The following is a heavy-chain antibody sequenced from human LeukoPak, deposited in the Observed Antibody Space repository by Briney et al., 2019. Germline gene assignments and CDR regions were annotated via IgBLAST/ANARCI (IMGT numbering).Heavy chain of an antibody. CDR3: ARHRGYCSSTSCYPYYFDY. Sequence: PGGSLRLSCAASGLTVSSNYMSWFRQAPGKGLEWVSVIYSGGSTYYADSAKGRFTISRDNSKNTLYLQMNSLRAEDTAVYYCARHRGYCSSTSCYPYYFDYWGQGTLVTVSS. CDR2: IYSGGST. J-gene: IGHJ4*02. V-gene: IGHV3-66*04. D-gene: IGHD2-2*01. CDR1: GLTVSSNY.